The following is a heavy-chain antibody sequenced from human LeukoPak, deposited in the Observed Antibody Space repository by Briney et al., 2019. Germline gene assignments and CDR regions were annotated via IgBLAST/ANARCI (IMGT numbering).Heavy chain of an antibody. Sequence: GGSLRLSCAASGFTFSSYWMSWVRQAPGKGLEWVANIKQDGSEKYYVDSVKGRFTISRDNAKNSLYLQMNSLRAEDTAVYYCARVGVAAPGAFDIWGQGTMVTVSS. CDR1: GFTFSSYW. J-gene: IGHJ3*02. D-gene: IGHD6-13*01. V-gene: IGHV3-7*01. CDR3: ARVGVAAPGAFDI. CDR2: IKQDGSEK.